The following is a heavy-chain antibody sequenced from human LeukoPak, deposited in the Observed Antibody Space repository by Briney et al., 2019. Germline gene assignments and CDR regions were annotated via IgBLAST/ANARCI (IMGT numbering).Heavy chain of an antibody. CDR2: MNPNSGNT. V-gene: IGHV1-8*01. CDR1: GYTFTSYD. Sequence: ASVKVSCKASGYTFTSYDINWVRQATGQGLEWMGWMNPNSGNTGYAQKLQGRVTMTRNTSISTAYMELSSLRSEDTAVYYCARVIFVSRRNGGYCSSTSCYVGLGYWGQGTLVTVSS. D-gene: IGHD2-2*01. CDR3: ARVIFVSRRNGGYCSSTSCYVGLGY. J-gene: IGHJ4*02.